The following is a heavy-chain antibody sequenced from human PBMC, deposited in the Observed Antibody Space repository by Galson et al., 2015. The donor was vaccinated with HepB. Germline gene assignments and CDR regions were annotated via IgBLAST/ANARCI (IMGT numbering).Heavy chain of an antibody. CDR2: INHSGST. CDR3: ARFNVVVPAADY. J-gene: IGHJ4*02. D-gene: IGHD2-2*01. CDR1: GGSFSGYY. Sequence: TLSLTCAVYGGSFSGYYWSWIRQPPGKGLEWIGEINHSGSTNYNPSLKSRVTISVDTSKNQFSLKLSSVTAADTAVYYCARFNVVVPAADYWGQGTLVTVSS. V-gene: IGHV4-34*01.